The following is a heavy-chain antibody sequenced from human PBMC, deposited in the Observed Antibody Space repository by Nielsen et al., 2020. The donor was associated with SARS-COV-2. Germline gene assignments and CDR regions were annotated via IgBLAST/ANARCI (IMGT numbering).Heavy chain of an antibody. D-gene: IGHD3-3*01. V-gene: IGHV3-21*01. CDR3: ARGNYDFWSGYYYYYGMDV. CDR2: ISSSSSYI. Sequence: VRQAPGKGLEWVSSISSSSSYIYYADSVKGRFTISRDNAKNSLYLQMNSLRAEDTAVYYCARGNYDFWSGYYYYYGMDVWGQGTTVTVSS. J-gene: IGHJ6*02.